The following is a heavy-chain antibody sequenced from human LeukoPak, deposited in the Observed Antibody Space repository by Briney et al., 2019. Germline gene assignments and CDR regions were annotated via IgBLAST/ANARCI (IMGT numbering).Heavy chain of an antibody. V-gene: IGHV3-23*01. Sequence: PGGSLRLSCAASGFTFSSYAMSWVRQAPGKGLEWVSAISGSGGSTYYADSVKGRFTISRDNSKNTLYLQMNSLRAEDTAVYYCAKELYGVGVLNDAFDIWGQGTMVTVSS. J-gene: IGHJ3*02. CDR1: GFTFSSYA. D-gene: IGHD1-26*01. CDR3: AKELYGVGVLNDAFDI. CDR2: ISGSGGST.